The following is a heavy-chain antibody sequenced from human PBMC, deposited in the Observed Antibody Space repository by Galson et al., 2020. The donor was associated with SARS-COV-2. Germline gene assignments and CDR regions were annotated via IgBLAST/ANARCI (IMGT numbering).Heavy chain of an antibody. CDR1: GFTFSRFA. D-gene: IGHD3-10*01. CDR3: AREGSDNKGTVDY. Sequence: QAGGSLRLSCSGSGFTFSRFAIHWVRQAPGKGLEWVAVISYGGSGKFYADSMKGRFTISRDNSKNTVYLHINNLRIEDTAVYYCAREGSDNKGTVDYWGQGTLVTVSS. V-gene: IGHV3-30-3*01. CDR2: ISYGGSGK. J-gene: IGHJ4*02.